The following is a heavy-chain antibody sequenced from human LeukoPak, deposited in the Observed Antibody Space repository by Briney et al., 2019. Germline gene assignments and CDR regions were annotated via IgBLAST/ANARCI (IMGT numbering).Heavy chain of an antibody. CDR3: ARRGGSSSRRSPIDY. J-gene: IGHJ4*02. Sequence: GGSLRLSCTASGLPLSDYWMMWVRQAPGKGPEWVANIKQDGSQRYYVDSVRGRFTISRDNAKNSLFLQMNGLRAEDTAVYYCARRGGSSSRRSPIDYWGQGTLVTVSS. D-gene: IGHD6-6*01. CDR2: IKQDGSQR. CDR1: GLPLSDYW. V-gene: IGHV3-7*01.